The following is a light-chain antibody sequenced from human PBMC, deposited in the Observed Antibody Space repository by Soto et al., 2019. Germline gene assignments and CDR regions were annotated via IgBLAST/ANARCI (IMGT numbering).Light chain of an antibody. CDR3: QSYDSSRSVV. Sequence: QSVLTQPPSVSGAPGQRVTISGTGSSSNIGAGYDVHWYQQLPGTAPKLLIYGNSNRPSGVPDRFSGSKSGTSASLAITVLQAEDEADYYCQSYDSSRSVVFGGGTQLTVL. V-gene: IGLV1-40*01. CDR2: GNS. CDR1: SSNIGAGYD. J-gene: IGLJ2*01.